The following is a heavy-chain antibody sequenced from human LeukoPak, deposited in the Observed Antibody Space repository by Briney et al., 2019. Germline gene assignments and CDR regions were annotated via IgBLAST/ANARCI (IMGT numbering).Heavy chain of an antibody. D-gene: IGHD2-2*01. V-gene: IGHV1-69*05. Sequence: SVKVSCKASGGTFSSYAISWVRQAPGQGLEWVGGIIPIFGTANYAQKFQGRVTITTDESTSTAYMELSSLRSEDTAVYYCARDRAYCSSTSCSNWFDPWGQGTLVTVSS. CDR1: GGTFSSYA. J-gene: IGHJ5*02. CDR2: IIPIFGTA. CDR3: ARDRAYCSSTSCSNWFDP.